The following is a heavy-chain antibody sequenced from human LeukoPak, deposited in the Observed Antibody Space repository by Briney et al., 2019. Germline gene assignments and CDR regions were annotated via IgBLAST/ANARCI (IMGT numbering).Heavy chain of an antibody. CDR1: GFTFSNYA. D-gene: IGHD3-22*01. CDR3: ARRAGDYSHPYDY. V-gene: IGHV3-23*01. CDR2: INGNGGST. Sequence: PGGSLRLSCAASGFTFSNYAMSWVRQAPGKGLEWVSGINGNGGSTYNADSVKGRFTISRDNSKNSLYLQMNSLRAEDTAMYYCARRAGDYSHPYDYWGQGTLVTVSS. J-gene: IGHJ4*02.